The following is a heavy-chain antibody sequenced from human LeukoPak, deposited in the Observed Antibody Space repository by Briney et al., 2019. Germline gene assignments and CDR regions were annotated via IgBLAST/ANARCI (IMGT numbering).Heavy chain of an antibody. J-gene: IGHJ4*02. CDR1: GGSISSSNYY. CDR2: ISGSGGST. V-gene: IGHV3-23*01. CDR3: AKDGAWLRFDD. Sequence: ETLSLTCTVSGGSISSSNYYWGWIRQPPGRGLEWVSAISGSGGSTYYADSVKGRFTISRDNSKNTLYLQMNSLRAEDTAVYYCAKDGAWLRFDDWGQGILVTVSS. D-gene: IGHD5-12*01.